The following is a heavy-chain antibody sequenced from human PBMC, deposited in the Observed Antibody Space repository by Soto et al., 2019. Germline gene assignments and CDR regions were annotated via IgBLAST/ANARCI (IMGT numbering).Heavy chain of an antibody. CDR1: GYTFTSYA. Sequence: GASVKVSCKASGYTFTSYAMHWVRQAPGQRLEWMGWINAGNGNTKYSQKFQGGVTMTTDTSTSTAYMELRSLRSDDTAVYYCATYDYYDSSGTGPSDYWGQGTLVTVSS. V-gene: IGHV1-3*01. J-gene: IGHJ4*02. D-gene: IGHD3-22*01. CDR3: ATYDYYDSSGTGPSDY. CDR2: INAGNGNT.